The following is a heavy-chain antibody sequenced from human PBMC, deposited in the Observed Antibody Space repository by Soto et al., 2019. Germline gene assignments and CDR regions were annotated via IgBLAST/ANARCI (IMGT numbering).Heavy chain of an antibody. J-gene: IGHJ6*02. CDR2: ISSNGGST. V-gene: IGHV3-64D*08. Sequence: GGSLRLSCSASGFTFSSYAMHWVRQAPGKGLEYVSAISSNGGSTYYADSVKGRFTISRDNSKNTLYLQMSSLRAEDTAVYYCVKEMRVLWFGEFYGMGVWGQGTTVTVSS. CDR3: VKEMRVLWFGEFYGMGV. D-gene: IGHD3-10*01. CDR1: GFTFSSYA.